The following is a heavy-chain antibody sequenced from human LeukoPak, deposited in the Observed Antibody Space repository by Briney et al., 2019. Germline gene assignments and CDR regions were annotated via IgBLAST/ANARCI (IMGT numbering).Heavy chain of an antibody. CDR2: IKQDVSEK. D-gene: IGHD6-19*01. CDR3: ARHSRRGWSPYYFDY. J-gene: IGHJ4*02. CDR1: GFTFSSYW. V-gene: IGHV3-7*01. Sequence: GGSLRLSCAASGFTFSSYWMSWVRQAPGKGLEWVANIKQDVSEKYYVDSVKGRFTISRDNAENSLYLQMNSLRAEDTAVYYCARHSRRGWSPYYFDYWGQGTLVTVSS.